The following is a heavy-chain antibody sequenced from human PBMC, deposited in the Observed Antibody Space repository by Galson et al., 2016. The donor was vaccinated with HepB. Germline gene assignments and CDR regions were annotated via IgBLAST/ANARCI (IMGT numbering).Heavy chain of an antibody. J-gene: IGHJ6*03. Sequence: CAISGDSVSGNTSVWNWIRQSPSRGLEWLGRTYYMSKWYNDYAVFVKSRITINSDTSKNQFSLQLNSVTPEDTAVYYCVGGLRDRGYRYYMDVWGKGTTVTVSS. V-gene: IGHV6-1*01. CDR2: TYYMSKWYN. CDR3: VGGLRDRGYRYYMDV. CDR1: GDSVSGNTSV. D-gene: IGHD5-12*01.